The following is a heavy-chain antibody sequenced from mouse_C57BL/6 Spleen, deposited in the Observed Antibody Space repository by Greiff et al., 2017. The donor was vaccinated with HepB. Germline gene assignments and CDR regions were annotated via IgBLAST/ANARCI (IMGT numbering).Heavy chain of an antibody. V-gene: IGHV1-55*01. J-gene: IGHJ3*01. D-gene: IGHD3-2*02. CDR3: ARSSSGSLFAY. Sequence: QVQLQQSGAELVKPGASVKMSCKASGYTFTSYWITWVKPRPGQGLEWIGDIYPGSGSTNYNEKFKSKATLTVDTSSSTAYMQLRSLTSEDSAVYYCARSSSGSLFAYWGQGTLVTVSA. CDR1: GYTFTSYW. CDR2: IYPGSGST.